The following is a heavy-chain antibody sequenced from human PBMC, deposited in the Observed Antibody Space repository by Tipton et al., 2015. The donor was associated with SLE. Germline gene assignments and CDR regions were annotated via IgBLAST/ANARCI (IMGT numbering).Heavy chain of an antibody. D-gene: IGHD1-14*01. V-gene: IGHV4-31*03. J-gene: IGHJ4*02. CDR1: GGSISRIGYY. Sequence: TLSLTCTVSGGSISRIGYYWSWIRQHPGKGLEWIGYIYHTGSTYYNPSLESRLTISIDTSKNQFFLRLTSMTPADTALYYCARARRTTSSHFDYWGQGTLVTVSS. CDR2: IYHTGST. CDR3: ARARRTTSSHFDY.